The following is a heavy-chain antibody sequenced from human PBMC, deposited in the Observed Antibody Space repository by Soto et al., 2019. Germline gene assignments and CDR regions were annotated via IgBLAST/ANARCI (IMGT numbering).Heavy chain of an antibody. D-gene: IGHD6-13*01. CDR1: GGTFSSYA. CDR3: ARGGYSSTWSNLLDRSGLDV. CDR2: IVPLFRTT. J-gene: IGHJ6*02. Sequence: QVQLVQSGAEAKKPGSSVKVSCKTSGGTFSSYAISWVRQAPGQGLEWMGGIVPLFRTTNYAQKFQGRVTSTADTSTYTVYRELRGLRSGDTDVYYCARGGYSSTWSNLLDRSGLDVWGQGTTVTVSS. V-gene: IGHV1-69*06.